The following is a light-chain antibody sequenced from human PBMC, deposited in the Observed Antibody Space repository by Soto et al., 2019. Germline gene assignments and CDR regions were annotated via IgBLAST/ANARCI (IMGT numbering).Light chain of an antibody. CDR3: QQYEASPRT. V-gene: IGKV3-20*01. Sequence: ENVLTQSPGTLSLSPGERATLSCRASQSFSSSYLAWYQQKPGQAPRLLIYGTSTRATGVPDRFSGSGSQTDFTLTISRLEPEDFAVYYCQQYEASPRTFGQGTRLEIK. CDR1: QSFSSSY. CDR2: GTS. J-gene: IGKJ2*01.